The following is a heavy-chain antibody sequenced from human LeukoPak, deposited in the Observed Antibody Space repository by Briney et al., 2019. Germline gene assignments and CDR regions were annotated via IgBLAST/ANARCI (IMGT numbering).Heavy chain of an antibody. CDR3: ARWGGQLGFHYYYGMDV. Sequence: GGSLRLSCAASGFTFSIYWMSWVRQAPGKGLEWVANIKQDGSEKYYVDSVKGRFTISRDNAKNSLYLQMNSLRAEDTAVYYCARWGGQLGFHYYYGMDVWGQGTTVTVSS. CDR1: GFTFSIYW. J-gene: IGHJ6*02. V-gene: IGHV3-7*03. D-gene: IGHD6-6*01. CDR2: IKQDGSEK.